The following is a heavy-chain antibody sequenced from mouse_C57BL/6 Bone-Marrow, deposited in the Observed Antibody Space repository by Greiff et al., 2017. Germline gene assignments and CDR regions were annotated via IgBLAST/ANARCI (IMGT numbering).Heavy chain of an antibody. CDR2: ISDGGSYT. CDR1: GFTFSSYA. V-gene: IGHV5-4*01. J-gene: IGHJ2*01. Sequence: EVQGVESGGGLVKPGGSLKLSCAASGFTFSSYAMSWVRQTPEKRLEWVATISDGGSYTYYPDNVKGRFTISRDNAKNNLYLQMSHLKSEDTAMYYCAIEMNCFFDYWGQGTTLTVSS. CDR3: AIEMNCFFDY. D-gene: IGHD4-1*01.